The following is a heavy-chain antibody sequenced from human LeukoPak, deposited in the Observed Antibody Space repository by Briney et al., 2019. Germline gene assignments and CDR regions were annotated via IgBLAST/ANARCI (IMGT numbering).Heavy chain of an antibody. CDR2: ISYDESNY. CDR3: ARARTGSYYSPFEY. D-gene: IGHD1-26*01. J-gene: IGHJ1*01. CDR1: GFTFSVYA. V-gene: IGHV3-30*04. Sequence: AGGSLRLSCTAPGFTFSVYALHWVRQAPGKGLEWVAVISYDESNYYHAESVKGRFSISRDDSKNTLVLQMNSLTTEDAGVYYCARARTGSYYSPFEYWGPGTLVTVSS.